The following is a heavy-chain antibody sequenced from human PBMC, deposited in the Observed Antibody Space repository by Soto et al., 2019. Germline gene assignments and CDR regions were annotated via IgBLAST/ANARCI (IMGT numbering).Heavy chain of an antibody. CDR2: IYYSGST. J-gene: IGHJ5*02. D-gene: IGHD3-9*01. CDR1: GGSISSSSYY. CDR3: ARRYDILTGWSDNWLEP. Sequence: PSETLSLTCTVSGGSISSSSYYWGWIRQPPGKGLEWIGSIYYSGSTYYNPSLKSRVTISVDTSKNQFSLKLSSVTAADTAVYYCARRYDILTGWSDNWLEPWGQGTLVSVSS. V-gene: IGHV4-39*01.